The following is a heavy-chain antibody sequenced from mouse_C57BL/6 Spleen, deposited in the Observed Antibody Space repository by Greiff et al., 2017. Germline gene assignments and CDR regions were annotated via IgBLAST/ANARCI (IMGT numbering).Heavy chain of an antibody. Sequence: QVTLKESGPGILQSSQTLSLTCSFSGFSLSTSGMGVSWIRQPSGKGLEWLAHIYWDDDKRYNPSLKSRLTISKDTSRNQVFLKITSVDTADTATYYCARSGSNYSYFDYWGQGTTLTVSS. J-gene: IGHJ2*01. D-gene: IGHD2-5*01. CDR1: GFSLSTSGMG. CDR2: IYWDDDK. V-gene: IGHV8-12*01. CDR3: ARSGSNYSYFDY.